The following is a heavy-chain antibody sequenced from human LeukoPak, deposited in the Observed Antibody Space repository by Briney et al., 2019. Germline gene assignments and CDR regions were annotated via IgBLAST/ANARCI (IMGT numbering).Heavy chain of an antibody. Sequence: GGSLRLSCAASGFTFTNSWMHWVRQARGKGLEWVGRIKGKSDGGTTAYAAPVKGRFIISRDDSKNTLSLQMNSLKTEDTAVYYCTTEFPPLSDSNSNDAFDIWGQGTMVTVSS. V-gene: IGHV3-15*01. CDR1: GFTFTNSW. CDR3: TTEFPPLSDSNSNDAFDI. D-gene: IGHD4-11*01. J-gene: IGHJ3*02. CDR2: IKGKSDGGTT.